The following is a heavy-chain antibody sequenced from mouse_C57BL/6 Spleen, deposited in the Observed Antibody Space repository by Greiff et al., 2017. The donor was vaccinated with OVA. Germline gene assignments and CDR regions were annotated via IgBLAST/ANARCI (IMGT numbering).Heavy chain of an antibody. J-gene: IGHJ4*01. V-gene: IGHV14-4*01. D-gene: IGHD1-1*01. CDR3: TTRLRVDY. CDR1: GFNITDDY. Sequence: VKLQQSGAELVRPGASVKLSCTASGFNITDDYMHWVKQRPEQGLEWIGWIVPENGDLDYASKFQGKATITADTASNTAYLQLSSLTSEDTAVYYCTTRLRVDYWGQGTSVTVSS. CDR2: IVPENGDL.